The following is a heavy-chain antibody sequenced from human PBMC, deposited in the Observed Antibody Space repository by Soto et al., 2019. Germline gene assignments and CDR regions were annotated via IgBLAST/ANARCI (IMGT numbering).Heavy chain of an antibody. CDR3: MRGNTGYWNFDY. Sequence: PGGSLRLSCAVSGFSLNNYWMHWVRQRPGKGLVWVARIYRDGTTSYADSVKGRFTISRDNAKNTVFLQMNSLKDEDTAVYYCMRGNTGYWNFDYWGEGTLVTVSS. J-gene: IGHJ4*02. V-gene: IGHV3-74*01. CDR1: GFSLNNYW. CDR2: IYRDGTT. D-gene: IGHD5-12*01.